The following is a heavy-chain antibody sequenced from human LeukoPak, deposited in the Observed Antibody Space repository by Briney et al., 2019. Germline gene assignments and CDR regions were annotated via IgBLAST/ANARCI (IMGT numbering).Heavy chain of an antibody. J-gene: IGHJ6*02. CDR2: IYYSGST. CDR1: GGSISSYY. D-gene: IGHD5-18*01. V-gene: IGHV4-59*08. CDR3: ARLSGRIQLWLRDYYYGMDV. Sequence: PSETLSLTCTVSGGSISSYYWNWIRQPPGKGLEWIGYIYYSGSTNYNPSLKSRVTISVDTSKNQFSLKLSSVTAADTAVYYCARLSGRIQLWLRDYYYGMDVWGQGTTVTVSS.